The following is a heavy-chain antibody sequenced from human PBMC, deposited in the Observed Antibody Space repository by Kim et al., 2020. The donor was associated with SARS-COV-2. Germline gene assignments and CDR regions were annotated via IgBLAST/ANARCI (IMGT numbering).Heavy chain of an antibody. J-gene: IGHJ3*02. D-gene: IGHD5-18*01. Sequence: GGSLRLSCAASGFTFSSYGMHWVRQAPGKGLEWVAVISYDGSNKYYADSVKGRFTISRDNSKNTLYLQMNSLRAEDTAVYYCARVGIQLWLTHHAFDIWGQGTMVTVSS. V-gene: IGHV3-33*05. CDR1: GFTFSSYG. CDR3: ARVGIQLWLTHHAFDI. CDR2: ISYDGSNK.